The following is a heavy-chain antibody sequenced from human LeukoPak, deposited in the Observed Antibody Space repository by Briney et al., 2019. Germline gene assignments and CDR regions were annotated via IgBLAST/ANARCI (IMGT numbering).Heavy chain of an antibody. CDR2: ISYDGSNK. V-gene: IGHV3-30*04. CDR1: GFTFSSYA. J-gene: IGHJ3*02. D-gene: IGHD2-21*02. Sequence: GGSLRLSCAASGFTFSSYAMHWVRQAPGKGLEWVAVISYDGSNKYYADSVKGRFTISRDNSKNTLYLQMNSLRAEDTAVYYCAKDIVVVTAAAAFDIWGQGTMVTVSS. CDR3: AKDIVVVTAAAAFDI.